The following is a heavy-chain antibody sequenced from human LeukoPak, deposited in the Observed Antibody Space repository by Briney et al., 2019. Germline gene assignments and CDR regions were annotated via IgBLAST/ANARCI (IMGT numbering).Heavy chain of an antibody. CDR1: GLTFANYA. V-gene: IGHV3-15*07. CDR3: TTRGYYDSSGYDDY. Sequence: GGSLRLSCAASGLTFANYAMNWVRQAPGKGLEWVGRIKSKTDGGTTDYAAPVKGRFTISRDDSKNTLYLQMNSLKTEDTAVYYCTTRGYYDSSGYDDYWGQGTLVTVSS. D-gene: IGHD3-22*01. CDR2: IKSKTDGGTT. J-gene: IGHJ4*02.